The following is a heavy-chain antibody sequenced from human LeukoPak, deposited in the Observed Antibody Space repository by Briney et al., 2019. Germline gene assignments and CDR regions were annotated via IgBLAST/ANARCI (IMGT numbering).Heavy chain of an antibody. CDR2: IIPIFGTA. Sequence: ASVKVSCEASGGTFSSYAISWVRQAPGQGLEWMGGIIPIFGTANYAQKFQGRVTITADKSTSTAYMELSSLRSEDTAVYYCARGGLSTALDYWGQGTLVTVSS. CDR1: GGTFSSYA. CDR3: ARGGLSTALDY. V-gene: IGHV1-69*06. J-gene: IGHJ4*02. D-gene: IGHD1-1*01.